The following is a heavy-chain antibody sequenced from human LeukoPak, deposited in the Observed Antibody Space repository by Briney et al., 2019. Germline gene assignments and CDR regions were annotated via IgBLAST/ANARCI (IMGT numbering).Heavy chain of an antibody. CDR3: AGIMAGTEFDY. CDR2: INAGNGNT. Sequence: ASVKVSCKASGYTFTSYAMHWVRQAPGQRLEWMGWINAGNGNTKYSQRFQGRVTITRDTSASTAYMELSSLRSEDTAVYYCAGIMAGTEFDYWGQGTLVTVSS. D-gene: IGHD6-19*01. V-gene: IGHV1-3*01. CDR1: GYTFTSYA. J-gene: IGHJ4*02.